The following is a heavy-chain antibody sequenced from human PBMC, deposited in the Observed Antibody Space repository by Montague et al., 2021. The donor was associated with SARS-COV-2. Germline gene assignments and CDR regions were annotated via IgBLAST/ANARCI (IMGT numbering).Heavy chain of an antibody. CDR3: ARARGRTGWFDS. D-gene: IGHD3-10*01. V-gene: IGHV4-34*01. J-gene: IGHJ5*01. CDR1: GGSFTNYY. Sequence: TLSLTCAVRGGSFTNYYWNWIRQSPGKGLETLGEINHSGSTNYNPSLKSRVTISVDMSKGQVSLNLTSVTAADTAIYYCARARGRTGWFDSWGQGIQVTVSS. CDR2: INHSGST.